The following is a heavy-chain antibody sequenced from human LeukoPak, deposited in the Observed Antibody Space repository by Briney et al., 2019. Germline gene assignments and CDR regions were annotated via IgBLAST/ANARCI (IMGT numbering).Heavy chain of an antibody. CDR3: ATYMAYSSSWSSYYYMDV. D-gene: IGHD6-13*01. CDR2: IYTSGST. J-gene: IGHJ6*03. CDR1: GGSISSYY. Sequence: SETLSLTCTVSGGSISSYYWSWIRQPAGEGLEWIGRIYTSGSTNYNPSLKSRVTISVDKSKNQFSLKLNSVTAADTAVYYCATYMAYSSSWSSYYYMDVWGKGTTVTVSS. V-gene: IGHV4-4*07.